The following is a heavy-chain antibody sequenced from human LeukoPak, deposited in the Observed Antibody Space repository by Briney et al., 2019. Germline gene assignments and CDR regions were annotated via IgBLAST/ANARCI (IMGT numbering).Heavy chain of an antibody. J-gene: IGHJ4*02. CDR1: GFTFTGYT. Sequence: GGSLRLSCSASGFTFTGYTINWVRQAPGKGLEWVSSISSTSYMNYADSVKGRFTISRDNAKNSVYLQMNSLRAEDTAVYYCARDRGMVAFDYWGQGTLVTVSS. D-gene: IGHD2-15*01. V-gene: IGHV3-21*01. CDR2: ISSTSYM. CDR3: ARDRGMVAFDY.